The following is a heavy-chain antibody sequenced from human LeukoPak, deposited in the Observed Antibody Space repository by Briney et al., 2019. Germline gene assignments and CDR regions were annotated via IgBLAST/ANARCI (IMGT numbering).Heavy chain of an antibody. D-gene: IGHD6-19*01. CDR3: ARGGDSSGWYQSFDY. J-gene: IGHJ4*02. CDR2: INHSGST. CDR1: GGSFSGYY. V-gene: IGHV4-34*01. Sequence: PSETLSLTCAVYGGSFSGYYWSWIRQPPGKGLERIGEINHSGSTNYNPSLKSRVTISVDTSKNQFSLKLSSVTAADTAVYYCARGGDSSGWYQSFDYWGQGTLVTVSS.